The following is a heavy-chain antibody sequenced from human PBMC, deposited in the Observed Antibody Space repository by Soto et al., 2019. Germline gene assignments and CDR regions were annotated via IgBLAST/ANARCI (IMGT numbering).Heavy chain of an antibody. J-gene: IGHJ5*01. Sequence: PGGSLRLSCSASGFTFRSYAIHWVRQAPGKGLECVSALSGDGRSTYYADSVKGRFTVFRDNSKNTLFLQMSSLRVEDTAVYYCVKGNWAYSYNNWFDPWGQGTLVTVSS. V-gene: IGHV3-64D*06. CDR2: LSGDGRST. D-gene: IGHD5-18*01. CDR1: GFTFRSYA. CDR3: VKGNWAYSYNNWFDP.